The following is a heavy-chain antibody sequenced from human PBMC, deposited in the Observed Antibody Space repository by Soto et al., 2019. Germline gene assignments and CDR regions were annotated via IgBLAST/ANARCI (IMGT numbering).Heavy chain of an antibody. CDR1: GGSISSYY. Sequence: PSETLSRTCTVSGGSISSYYWSWIRQPAGKGLEWIGRIYTSGSTNYNPSLKSRVTMSVDTSKNQFSLKLSSVTAADTAVYYCARDKYSSSSYYYYGMDVWGQGTTVIVSS. J-gene: IGHJ6*02. CDR3: ARDKYSSSSYYYYGMDV. V-gene: IGHV4-4*07. CDR2: IYTSGST. D-gene: IGHD6-13*01.